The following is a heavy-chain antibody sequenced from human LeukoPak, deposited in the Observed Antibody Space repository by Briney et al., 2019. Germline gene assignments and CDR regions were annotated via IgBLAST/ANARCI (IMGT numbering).Heavy chain of an antibody. CDR1: GFSFKTYW. V-gene: IGHV3-7*03. Sequence: GESLRLSCAASGFSFKTYWMSWVRQTPGKGLQWVANIKEDGSLKHYVDSVEGRFTVSRDNAENSLHLQLDALRVEDTAVYYCAASYAWGNYRYFEHWGQGTLVTVSS. D-gene: IGHD3-16*02. CDR3: AASYAWGNYRYFEH. J-gene: IGHJ4*02. CDR2: IKEDGSLK.